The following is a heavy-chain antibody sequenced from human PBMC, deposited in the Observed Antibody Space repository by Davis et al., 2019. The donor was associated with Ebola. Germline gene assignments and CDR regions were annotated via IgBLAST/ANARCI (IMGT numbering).Heavy chain of an antibody. D-gene: IGHD2-21*01. CDR3: ARSSTLIHGLIVKRPLAY. V-gene: IGHV4-39*01. CDR2: IYYSGTT. Sequence: SETLSLTCTVSGDPIISSSYYWGWVRQPPGKGLEWIGSIYYSGTTYYNSSLKSRVAISVDTSKSQCPLTLSSVTAADTAVYYCARSSTLIHGLIVKRPLAYWGQGILVTVSS. J-gene: IGHJ4*02. CDR1: GDPIISSSYY.